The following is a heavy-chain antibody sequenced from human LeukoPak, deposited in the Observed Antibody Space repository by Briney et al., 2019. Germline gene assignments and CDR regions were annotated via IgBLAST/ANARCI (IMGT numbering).Heavy chain of an antibody. V-gene: IGHV4-59*08. CDR1: GGSISRYY. J-gene: IGHJ4*02. D-gene: IGHD2-15*01. Sequence: SETLSLTCTVSGGSISRYYWSWIRQPPGQGLEWIGFIHYRGTSKYNPSLISRVTMSADTSKNQVSLKLSSVTAADTAVYYCARHYCSGGNCYYFDHWGQGTLVTVSS. CDR2: IHYRGTS. CDR3: ARHYCSGGNCYYFDH.